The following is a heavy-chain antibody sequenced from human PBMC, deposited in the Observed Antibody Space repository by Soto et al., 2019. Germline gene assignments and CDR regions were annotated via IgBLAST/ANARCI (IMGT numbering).Heavy chain of an antibody. CDR1: GFTFSSYG. CDR3: AREDMDDILTGYYYDAFDI. V-gene: IGHV3-33*01. CDR2: IWYDGSNK. J-gene: IGHJ3*02. D-gene: IGHD3-9*01. Sequence: QVQLVESGGGVVQPGRSLRLSCAASGFTFSSYGMHWVRQAPGKGLEWVAVIWYDGSNKYYADSVKGRFTISRDNSKNTLYLQRNSLRAEDTAVYYCAREDMDDILTGYYYDAFDIWGQGTMVTVSS.